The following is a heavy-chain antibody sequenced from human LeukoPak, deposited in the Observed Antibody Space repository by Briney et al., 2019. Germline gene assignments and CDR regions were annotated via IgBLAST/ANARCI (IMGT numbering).Heavy chain of an antibody. V-gene: IGHV3-53*01. Sequence: GGSLRLSCAVSGFTVSRNYMSWVRQAPGRGLEWVSTIYSAGDTYYADSVKGRFTISRDNSKNTLYLQMNSLRAEDTAVYYCAKLVVVVPAAIGGRYFDYWGQGTLVTVSS. CDR1: GFTVSRNY. D-gene: IGHD2-2*02. CDR3: AKLVVVVPAAIGGRYFDY. CDR2: IYSAGDT. J-gene: IGHJ4*02.